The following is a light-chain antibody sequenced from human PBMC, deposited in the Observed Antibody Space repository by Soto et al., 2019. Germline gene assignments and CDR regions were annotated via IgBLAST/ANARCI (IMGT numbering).Light chain of an antibody. CDR1: QDIRND. CDR3: LQDYIYPWT. V-gene: IGKV1-6*01. Sequence: AIQMTQSPSSLSAFVGDRVTISCRASQDIRNDLGWYQQKPGKAPKLLIYAASKLQSGVPSRFSGSGSGTNFTLTISSLQPEDFATYYCLQDYIYPWTFGQGTKVEIK. CDR2: AAS. J-gene: IGKJ1*01.